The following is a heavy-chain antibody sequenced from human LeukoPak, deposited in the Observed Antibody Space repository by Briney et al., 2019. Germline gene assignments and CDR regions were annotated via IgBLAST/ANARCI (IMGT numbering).Heavy chain of an antibody. J-gene: IGHJ5*02. CDR2: IYYSGST. V-gene: IGHV4-39*01. D-gene: IGHD3-10*01. CDR3: ARNRYYYGSGSYGVPNWFDP. CDR1: GGSISSSSYY. Sequence: SETLSLTCTVSGGSISSSSYYWGWIRQPPGKGLEWIGSIYYSGSTYYNPSLKSRVTISVDTSKNQFSLKLSSVTAADTAVYYCARNRYYYGSGSYGVPNWFDPWGQGALVTVSS.